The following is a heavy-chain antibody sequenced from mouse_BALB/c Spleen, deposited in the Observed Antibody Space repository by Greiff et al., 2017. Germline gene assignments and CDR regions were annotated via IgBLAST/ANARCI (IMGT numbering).Heavy chain of an antibody. V-gene: IGHV3-1*02. D-gene: IGHD2-1*01. CDR2: IHYSGST. CDR3: ARGGYYGNYVDY. CDR1: GYSITSGYS. Sequence: VQLKESGPDLVKPSQSLSLTCTVTGYSITSGYSWPWIRQFPGNKLEWMGYIHYSGSTNYNPSLKSRISITRDTSKNQFFLQLNSVTSEDTATYYCARGGYYGNYVDYWGQGTTLTVSS. J-gene: IGHJ2*01.